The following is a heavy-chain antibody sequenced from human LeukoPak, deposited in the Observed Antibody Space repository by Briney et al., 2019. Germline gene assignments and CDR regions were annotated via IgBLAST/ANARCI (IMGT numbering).Heavy chain of an antibody. CDR1: EFTFSSYW. Sequence: GGSLRLSCAASEFTFSSYWMSWVRQAPGKGLEWVANIKQDGSEKYYVDSVKGRFTISRDNAKNSLYLQMNSLRAEDTAVYYCARALGPGQYYYYYIDVWGKGTTVTVSS. CDR3: ARALGPGQYYYYYIDV. J-gene: IGHJ6*03. CDR2: IKQDGSEK. V-gene: IGHV3-7*01.